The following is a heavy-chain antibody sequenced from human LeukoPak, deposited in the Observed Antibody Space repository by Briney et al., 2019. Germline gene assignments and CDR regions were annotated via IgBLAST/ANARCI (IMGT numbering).Heavy chain of an antibody. CDR2: FYSNGRT. Sequence: KPSETLSLTCDVSGGSISSFHWSWIRQPPGKGLEWMLSFYSNGRTNYNPSLKSRVTTSVDTSKNQFSLTLTSVTAADTAFYYCARDRHQLTSRTTGYNWFDLWGPGTLVTVSS. V-gene: IGHV4-59*01. CDR1: GGSISSFH. CDR3: ARDRHQLTSRTTGYNWFDL. D-gene: IGHD1-1*01. J-gene: IGHJ5*02.